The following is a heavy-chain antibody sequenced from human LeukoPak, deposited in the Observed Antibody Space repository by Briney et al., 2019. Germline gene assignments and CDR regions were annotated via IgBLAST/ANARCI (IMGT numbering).Heavy chain of an antibody. D-gene: IGHD2/OR15-2a*01. V-gene: IGHV1-24*01. J-gene: IGHJ4*02. Sequence: GASVKVSCKVSGYTLTELSMHWVRQAPGKGLEWMGGFDPEDGETIYAQKFQGRVTMTEDTSTDTAYMELSSLRSEDTAVYYCARGAPFNSRHPYDYWGQGTLVTVSS. CDR1: GYTLTELS. CDR2: FDPEDGET. CDR3: ARGAPFNSRHPYDY.